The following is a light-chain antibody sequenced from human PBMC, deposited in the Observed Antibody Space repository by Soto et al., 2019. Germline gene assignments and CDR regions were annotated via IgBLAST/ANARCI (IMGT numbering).Light chain of an antibody. V-gene: IGLV2-11*01. Sequence: QSVLTQPRSVSGSPGQSVTISCTGTSSDIAGHISVSWFQQHPGKALKLMIYDVSKRPSVVPARFSGSKSGNTASLTISALQADEEADYYGCSSEGALYVFGTGTKVTVL. CDR1: SSDIAGHIS. J-gene: IGLJ1*01. CDR2: DVS. CDR3: CSSEGALYV.